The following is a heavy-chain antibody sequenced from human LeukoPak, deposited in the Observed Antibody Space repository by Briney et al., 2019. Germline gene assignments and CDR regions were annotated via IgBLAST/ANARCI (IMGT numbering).Heavy chain of an antibody. V-gene: IGHV1-69*05. CDR1: GGTFSSYA. J-gene: IGHJ4*02. D-gene: IGHD5-12*01. CDR2: IIPIFGTA. CDR3: AREVSGYDPDTRFEY. Sequence: SVKVSCKASGGTFSSYAISWVRQAPGQGLEWMGRIIPIFGTANYAQKFQGRVTITTDESTSTAYMELSSLRAEDTAVYYCAREVSGYDPDTRFEYWGQGTLVTVSS.